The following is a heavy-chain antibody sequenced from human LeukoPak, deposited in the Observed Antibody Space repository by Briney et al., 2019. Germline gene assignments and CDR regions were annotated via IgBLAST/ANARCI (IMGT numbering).Heavy chain of an antibody. D-gene: IGHD3-22*01. J-gene: IGHJ4*02. V-gene: IGHV4-59*08. Sequence: SETLSLTCTVSGGSISSYYWSWIRQPPGKGLEWIGYIYYSGSTNYNPFLKSRVTISVDTSKNQFSLKLSSVTAADTAVYYCARHTYYYDSSGYWDYWGQGTLVTVSS. CDR2: IYYSGST. CDR1: GGSISSYY. CDR3: ARHTYYYDSSGYWDY.